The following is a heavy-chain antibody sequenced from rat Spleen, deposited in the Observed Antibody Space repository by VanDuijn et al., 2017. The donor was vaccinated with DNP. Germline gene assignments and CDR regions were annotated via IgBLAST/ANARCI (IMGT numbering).Heavy chain of an antibody. CDR3: ARRGYYGSYWYFDF. CDR1: GFTFSDFY. D-gene: IGHD1-6*01. J-gene: IGHJ1*01. Sequence: EVQLVESGGGLVQPGGSMRLSCPASGFTFSDFYMAWVRQAPTKGLEWVAYISFDGSTTYYGDSVKGRFTISRDNAKSTLYLQMDSLRSEDTATYYCARRGYYGSYWYFDFWGPGTMVTVSS. CDR2: ISFDGSTT. V-gene: IGHV5-22*01.